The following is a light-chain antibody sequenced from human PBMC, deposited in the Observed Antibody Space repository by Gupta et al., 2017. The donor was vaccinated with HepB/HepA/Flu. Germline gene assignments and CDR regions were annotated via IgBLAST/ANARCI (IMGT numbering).Light chain of an antibody. CDR1: QSLVKSNGYNY. J-gene: IGKJ2*02. Sequence: DIVMTQSPLSLPVTPGESASISCRSSQSLVKSNGYNYLDWYLQKPGQSPQLLIYLGSNRASGVPDRFSGSGSSADFTLKISRVEADDVGVYYCRQALQSPRTFGQGTKLEIK. CDR2: LGS. CDR3: RQALQSPRT. V-gene: IGKV2-28*01.